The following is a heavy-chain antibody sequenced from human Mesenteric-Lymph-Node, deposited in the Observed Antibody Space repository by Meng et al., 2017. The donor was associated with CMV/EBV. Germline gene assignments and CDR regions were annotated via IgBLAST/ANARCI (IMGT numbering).Heavy chain of an antibody. CDR1: GGSISRYY. D-gene: IGHD6-19*01. J-gene: IGHJ5*02. CDR2: IYYIGSS. V-gene: IGHV4-59*08. Sequence: VSGGSISRYYWSWIRQPPGKGLEWIGFIYYIGSSNYNPSLKSRVTISLDTSKNQFSLKLTSVTAADTAVYYCAGSIAVAGTPSWFDPWGQGTLVTVSS. CDR3: AGSIAVAGTPSWFDP.